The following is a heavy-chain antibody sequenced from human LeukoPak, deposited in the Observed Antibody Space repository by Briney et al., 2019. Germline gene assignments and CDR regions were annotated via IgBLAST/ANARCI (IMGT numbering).Heavy chain of an antibody. CDR3: ARNSGWYIVDAFDI. J-gene: IGHJ3*02. V-gene: IGHV3-64*01. Sequence: GGSLRLSCAASGFTFSSYAMHWVRQAPGKGLEYVSAISSNGGSTYYANSVKGRFTISRDNSKNTLYLQMGSLRAEDMAVYYCARNSGWYIVDAFDIWGQGTMVTVSS. CDR2: ISSNGGST. D-gene: IGHD6-19*01. CDR1: GFTFSSYA.